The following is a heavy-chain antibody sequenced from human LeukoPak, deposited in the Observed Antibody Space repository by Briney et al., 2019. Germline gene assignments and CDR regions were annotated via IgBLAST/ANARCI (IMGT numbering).Heavy chain of an antibody. CDR1: GGSFSGYY. D-gene: IGHD2-2*01. CDR2: INRSGST. Sequence: SETLSLTCAVYGGSFSGYYWSWIRQPPGKGLEWIGEINRSGSTNYNPSLKSRVTISVDTSKNQFSLKLSSVTAADTAVYYCARSSRTLNYGMDVWGQGTTVTVSS. J-gene: IGHJ6*02. V-gene: IGHV4-34*01. CDR3: ARSSRTLNYGMDV.